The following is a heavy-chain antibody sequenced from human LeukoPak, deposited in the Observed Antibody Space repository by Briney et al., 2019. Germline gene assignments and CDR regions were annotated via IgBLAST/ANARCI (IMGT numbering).Heavy chain of an antibody. V-gene: IGHV1-46*01. CDR1: GYSFTSYY. Sequence: ASVKVSCKASGYSFTSYYMHWVRQAPGQGLEWMGIINPSGGSTSYAQKFQGRVTMTRDTSTSTVDMELSSLRSEDTAVYYCARRGLAAGAYYGMDVWGQGTTVTVSS. D-gene: IGHD6-13*01. J-gene: IGHJ6*02. CDR2: INPSGGST. CDR3: ARRGLAAGAYYGMDV.